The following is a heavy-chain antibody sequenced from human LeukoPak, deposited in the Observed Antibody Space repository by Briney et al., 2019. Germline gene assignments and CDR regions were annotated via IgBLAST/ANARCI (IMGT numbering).Heavy chain of an antibody. D-gene: IGHD4-23*01. J-gene: IGHJ1*01. CDR2: ISGSGGST. Sequence: GGSLRLSCVASGFTFSSYAMSWVRQAPGKGLEWVSAISGSGGSTYYADSVKGRFTISRDNSKNTLYLQMNSLRAEDTAVYYCAKVIGNPTKEYFQHWGQGTLVTVSS. CDR3: AKVIGNPTKEYFQH. CDR1: GFTFSSYA. V-gene: IGHV3-23*01.